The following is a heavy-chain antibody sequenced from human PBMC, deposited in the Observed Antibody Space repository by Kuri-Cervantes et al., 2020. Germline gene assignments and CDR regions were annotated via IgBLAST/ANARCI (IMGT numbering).Heavy chain of an antibody. CDR3: APGAYGSGSYHTHYYYGMDV. J-gene: IGHJ6*02. Sequence: SETLSLTCTVSGGSISSSSYYWGWIRQPPGKGLEWIGSIYYSGSTYYNPSLKSRVTISVDTSKNQFSLKLSSVTAADTAVYYCAPGAYGSGSYHTHYYYGMDVWGQGTTVTVSS. V-gene: IGHV4-39*01. CDR2: IYYSGST. CDR1: GGSISSSSYY. D-gene: IGHD3-10*01.